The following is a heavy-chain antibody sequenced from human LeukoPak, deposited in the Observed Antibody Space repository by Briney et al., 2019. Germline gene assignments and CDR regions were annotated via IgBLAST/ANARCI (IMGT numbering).Heavy chain of an antibody. Sequence: PGRSLRLSCAASGFTSSNFGMHWVRQAPGKGLEWVAVISYDGTNQYYADSLQGRFTISRDNSKNTLYLRMNSLRPEDTAVYYCATTPESYYDSSGHYNYFEYWGQGTLVTVSS. J-gene: IGHJ4*02. D-gene: IGHD3-22*01. CDR3: ATTPESYYDSSGHYNYFEY. V-gene: IGHV3-30*03. CDR2: ISYDGTNQ. CDR1: GFTSSNFG.